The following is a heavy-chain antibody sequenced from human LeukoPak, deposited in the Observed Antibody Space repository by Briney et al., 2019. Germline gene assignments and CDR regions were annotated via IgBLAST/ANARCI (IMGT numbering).Heavy chain of an antibody. CDR1: GFSFNSYW. Sequence: PGGSLRLSCAASGFSFNSYWMNWVRQAPGKGLEWVANIKQDGSEKYYVDSVKGRFTISRDNSKNTLYLQMNSLRAEDTAVYYCARDRSGYSGYTYFDYWGQGTLVTVSS. CDR2: IKQDGSEK. J-gene: IGHJ4*02. D-gene: IGHD5-12*01. V-gene: IGHV3-7*01. CDR3: ARDRSGYSGYTYFDY.